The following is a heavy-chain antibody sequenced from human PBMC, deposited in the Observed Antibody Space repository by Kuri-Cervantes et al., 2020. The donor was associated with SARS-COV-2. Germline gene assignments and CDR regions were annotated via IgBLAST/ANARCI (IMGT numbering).Heavy chain of an antibody. Sequence: GESLKISCKGSGYSFTSYWIGRVRQMPGKGLEWMGIIYPGDSDTRYSPSFQGQVTISADKSISTAYLQWSSLKASDTAMYYCARGGGSPKWGQKNYYYYGMDVWGQGTTVTVSS. CDR2: IYPGDSDT. CDR1: GYSFTSYW. CDR3: ARGGGSPKWGQKNYYYYGMDV. V-gene: IGHV5-51*01. J-gene: IGHJ6*02. D-gene: IGHD1-26*01.